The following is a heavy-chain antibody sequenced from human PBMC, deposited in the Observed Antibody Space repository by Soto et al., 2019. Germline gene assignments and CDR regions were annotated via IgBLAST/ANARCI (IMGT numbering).Heavy chain of an antibody. CDR1: GGSINTGGYY. V-gene: IGHV4-31*03. D-gene: IGHD2-21*01. J-gene: IGHJ4*02. CDR2: IYYSGST. CDR3: ARAICVAGTYSVYYFDY. Sequence: SETLSLTCTVSGGSINTGGYYWTWIRQHPGKALEWMGYIYYSGSTFYNPSLQSRVFISVDTSKNQFSLKVFSVTAADTAVYYCARAICVAGTYSVYYFDYWGQGTLVTVYS.